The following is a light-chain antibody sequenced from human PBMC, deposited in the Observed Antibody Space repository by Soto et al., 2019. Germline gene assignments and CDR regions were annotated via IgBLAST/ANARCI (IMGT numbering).Light chain of an antibody. CDR2: GNT. CDR3: QSYDRSLSGSGV. J-gene: IGLJ2*01. CDR1: SSNIGAHYN. V-gene: IGLV1-40*01. Sequence: QHVLTQPPSVSGAPGQRVTISCTGSSSNIGAHYNVHWYQQLPGTAPKLLIYGNTNRPSGVPDRFSGSKSGTSASLAITGLQAEDEADYYCQSYDRSLSGSGVFGGGTKLTVL.